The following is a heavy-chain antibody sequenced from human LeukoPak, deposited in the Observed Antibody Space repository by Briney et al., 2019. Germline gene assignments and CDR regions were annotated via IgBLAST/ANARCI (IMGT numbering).Heavy chain of an antibody. J-gene: IGHJ4*02. CDR3: ARDSDYYDSSGYYLDY. CDR2: INPSGGST. V-gene: IGHV1-46*01. D-gene: IGHD3-22*01. Sequence: ASVKVSCKASGYTFTSYYMHWVRQAPGQGLEWMGIINPSGGSTSYAQKFQGRVTMTRDMSTSTVYMELSSLRSEDTAVYYCARDSDYYDSSGYYLDYWGQGTLVTVSS. CDR1: GYTFTSYY.